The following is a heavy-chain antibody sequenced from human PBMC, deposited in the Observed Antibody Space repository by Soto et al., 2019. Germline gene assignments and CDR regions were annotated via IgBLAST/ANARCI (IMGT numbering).Heavy chain of an antibody. Sequence: KASETLSLTCTVSGGSISSGGYYWSWIRQHPGKGLEWIGYIYYSGSTYYNPSLKSRVTISVDTSKNQFSLKLSSVTAADTAVYYCARVMPYYYGMDVWGQGTTVTVSS. J-gene: IGHJ6*02. CDR1: GGSISSGGYY. CDR2: IYYSGST. CDR3: ARVMPYYYGMDV. D-gene: IGHD2-2*01. V-gene: IGHV4-31*03.